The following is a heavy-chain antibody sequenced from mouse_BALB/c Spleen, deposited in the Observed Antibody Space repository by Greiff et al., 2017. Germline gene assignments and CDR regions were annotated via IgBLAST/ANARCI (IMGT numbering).Heavy chain of an antibody. CDR3: ARRQSYYAMDY. V-gene: IGHV2-4-1*01. D-gene: IGHD6-1*01. J-gene: IGHJ4*01. Sequence: VQLVESGPGLVQPSQSLSITCTVSGFSLTSYGVHWVRQSPGKGLEWLGVIWSGGSTDYNAAFISRLSISKDNSKSQVFFKMNSLQADDTAIYYCARRQSYYAMDYWGQGTSVTVSS. CDR1: GFSLTSYG. CDR2: IWSGGST.